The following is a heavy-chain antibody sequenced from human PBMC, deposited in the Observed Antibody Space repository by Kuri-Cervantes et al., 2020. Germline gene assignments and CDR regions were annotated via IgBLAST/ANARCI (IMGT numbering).Heavy chain of an antibody. CDR1: GYTFTSYV. CDR2: INAGNGNT. J-gene: IGHJ3*02. V-gene: IGHV1-3*01. Sequence: ASVKVSCKASGYTFTSYVMHWVRQAPGQRLEWMGWINAGNGNTKYSQKFQGRVTITRDTSASTAYMELSSLRSDDTAVYYCAADTSGYNGFDIWGQGTMVTVSS. CDR3: AADTSGYNGFDI. D-gene: IGHD3-9*01.